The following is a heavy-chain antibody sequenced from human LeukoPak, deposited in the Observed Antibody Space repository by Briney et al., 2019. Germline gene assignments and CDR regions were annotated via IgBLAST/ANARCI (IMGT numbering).Heavy chain of an antibody. J-gene: IGHJ4*02. V-gene: IGHV3-21*01. CDR2: ISSSSSYI. CDR3: ARDPRSLYYFDY. Sequence: PGGSLRLSCTTSGFTFSSYSMSWVRQAPGKGLEWVSSISSSSSYIYYADSLKGRFTISRDNAKNSLCLQMNSLRVEDTAMYYCARDPRSLYYFDYWGQGTLVTVSS. CDR1: GFTFSSYS.